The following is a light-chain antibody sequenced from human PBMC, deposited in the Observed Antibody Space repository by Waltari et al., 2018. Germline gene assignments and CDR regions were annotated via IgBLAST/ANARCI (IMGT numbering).Light chain of an antibody. CDR2: DVS. J-gene: IGLJ2*01. CDR3: SSQSSNDVVL. V-gene: IGLV2-14*01. Sequence: QSALTQPASVSGSPGQSVTIFCAGTSNDVGGYNSVSWYQEHPGQAPRVIIYDVSDRPSGGSDRLSGSKSGNTASLTISGLQAEDEADYYCSSQSSNDVVLFGGGTKLTVL. CDR1: SNDVGGYNS.